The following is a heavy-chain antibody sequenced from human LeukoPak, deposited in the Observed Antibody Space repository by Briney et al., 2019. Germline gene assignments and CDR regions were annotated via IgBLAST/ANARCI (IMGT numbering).Heavy chain of an antibody. J-gene: IGHJ4*02. Sequence: SETLSLTCTVSGGSISSSSYYWGWIRQPPGKGLEWIGSIYYSGSTYYNPSLKSRVAISVDTSKNQFSLKLRSVTAADTAVYYCARAYGSGSYYQIPNVDYWGQGTLLTVSS. CDR1: GGSISSSSYY. CDR2: IYYSGST. CDR3: ARAYGSGSYYQIPNVDY. D-gene: IGHD3-10*01. V-gene: IGHV4-39*07.